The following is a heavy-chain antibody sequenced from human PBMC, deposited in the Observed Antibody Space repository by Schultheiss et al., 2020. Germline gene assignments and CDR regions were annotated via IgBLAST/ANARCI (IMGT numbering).Heavy chain of an antibody. D-gene: IGHD6-19*01. J-gene: IGHJ6*02. Sequence: GGSLRLSCAASGFTFNNYAMYWVRQPPGKGLEWVANIKQDGSEKYYVDSVKGRFTISRDNAKNSLYLQMNSLRAEDTAVYYCAKGGFIAVAGYKRGDYYYYGMDVWGQGTTVTVSS. CDR1: GFTFNNYA. CDR3: AKGGFIAVAGYKRGDYYYYGMDV. V-gene: IGHV3-7*01. CDR2: IKQDGSEK.